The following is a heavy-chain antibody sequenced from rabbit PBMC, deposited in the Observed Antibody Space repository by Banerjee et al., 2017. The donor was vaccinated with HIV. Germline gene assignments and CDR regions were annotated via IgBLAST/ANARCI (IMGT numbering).Heavy chain of an antibody. CDR1: GFSFSNSYY. V-gene: IGHV1S40*01. CDR3: ARGLLIGDL. Sequence: QSLEESGGDLVKPGASLTLTCTASGFSFSNSYYMCWVRQAPGKGLEWIACIGAGSNGYTYYASWAKGRFTISKTSSTTVTLQMTSLTAADTATYFCARGLLIGDLWGPGTLVTIS. CDR2: IGAGSNGYT. D-gene: IGHD4-2*01. J-gene: IGHJ4*01.